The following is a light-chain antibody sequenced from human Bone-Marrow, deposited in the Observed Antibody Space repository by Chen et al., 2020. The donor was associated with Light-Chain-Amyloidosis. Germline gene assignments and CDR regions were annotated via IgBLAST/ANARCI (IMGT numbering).Light chain of an antibody. CDR2: GSS. CDR3: QQYGTSPLT. Sequence: EIVLTQSPGTLSLSPGEGANLSCRASQTISSNYLTWYQQTFGQAPRLLIYGSSSRATGIPDRFTGSGSGTDFTLDINRLEPEDFAMYYCQQYGTSPLTFGGGTKVEIK. CDR1: QTISSNY. V-gene: IGKV3-20*01. J-gene: IGKJ4*01.